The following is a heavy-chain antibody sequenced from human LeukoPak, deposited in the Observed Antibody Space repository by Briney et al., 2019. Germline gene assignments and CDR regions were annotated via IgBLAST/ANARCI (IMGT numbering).Heavy chain of an antibody. Sequence: ASVKVSCKASGYTFTSYGISWVRQAPGQGLEWMGWISAYNGNTNYAQKLQGRVTMTTDTSTSTAYMELRSLRSDDTAVYYCARGGTTGTTYYYYGMDVWGQGTMVTVSS. CDR2: ISAYNGNT. D-gene: IGHD1-7*01. CDR1: GYTFTSYG. J-gene: IGHJ6*02. CDR3: ARGGTTGTTYYYYGMDV. V-gene: IGHV1-18*01.